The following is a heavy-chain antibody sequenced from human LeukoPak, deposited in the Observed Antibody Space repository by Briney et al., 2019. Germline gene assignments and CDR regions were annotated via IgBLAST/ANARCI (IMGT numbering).Heavy chain of an antibody. CDR3: ARDGSGSYYNSPTYYYYGMDV. J-gene: IGHJ6*02. CDR2: FDPEDGET. CDR1: GYTLTELS. V-gene: IGHV1-24*01. Sequence: ASVKVSCKVSGYTLTELSMHWVRQAPGKGLEWMGGFDPEDGETIYAQKFQGRVTMTEDTSTDTAYMELNSLRSDDTAVYYCARDGSGSYYNSPTYYYYGMDVWGQGTTVTVSS. D-gene: IGHD3-10*01.